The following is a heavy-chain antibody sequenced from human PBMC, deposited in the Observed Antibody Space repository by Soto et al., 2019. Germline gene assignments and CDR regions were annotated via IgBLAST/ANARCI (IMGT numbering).Heavy chain of an antibody. V-gene: IGHV1-8*01. Sequence: ASVKVSCKASGYTFTIYDINWVRQATGQGLEWMGWMNPNSGNTGYAQKFQGRVTMTRNTSISTAYMELSSLRSEDTAVYYCARAPGGTDAFDIWGQGTMVTVSS. CDR2: MNPNSGNT. D-gene: IGHD1-1*01. J-gene: IGHJ3*02. CDR3: ARAPGGTDAFDI. CDR1: GYTFTIYD.